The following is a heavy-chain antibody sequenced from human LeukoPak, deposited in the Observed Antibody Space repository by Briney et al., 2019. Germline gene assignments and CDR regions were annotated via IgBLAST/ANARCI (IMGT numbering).Heavy chain of an antibody. J-gene: IGHJ6*02. Sequence: ASVKVSCKASGYTFTSYDINLVRQATGQGLEWMGWMNPNSGNTGYAQKFQGRVTMTRYTSISTAYMELSSLRSEDTAVYYCARSGYDFDYYYYYGMDVWGQGTTVTVSS. CDR3: ARSGYDFDYYYYYGMDV. CDR2: MNPNSGNT. D-gene: IGHD5-12*01. V-gene: IGHV1-8*01. CDR1: GYTFTSYD.